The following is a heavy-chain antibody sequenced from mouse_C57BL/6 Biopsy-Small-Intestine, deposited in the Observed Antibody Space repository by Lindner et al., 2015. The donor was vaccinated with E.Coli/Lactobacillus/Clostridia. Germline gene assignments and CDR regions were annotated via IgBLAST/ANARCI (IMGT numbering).Heavy chain of an antibody. D-gene: IGHD2-12*01. J-gene: IGHJ2*01. CDR1: GYTFTDYT. V-gene: IGHV1-62-2*01. CDR3: ARHEDYDWHFDY. Sequence: VQLQESGAELVKPGASVKLSCKASGYTFTDYTIHWVKQRSGQGLEWIGWFYPGSGSIKHNEKFKDKATLTADKSSSTVYMELSRLTSEDSAVYFCARHEDYDWHFDYWGQGTTLTVSS. CDR2: FYPGSGSI.